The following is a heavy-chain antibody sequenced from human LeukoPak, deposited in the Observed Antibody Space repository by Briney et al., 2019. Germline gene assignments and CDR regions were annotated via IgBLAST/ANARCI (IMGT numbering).Heavy chain of an antibody. D-gene: IGHD3-10*01. CDR3: ARETRWFGEYYFDY. CDR2: ISAYNGNT. J-gene: IGHJ4*02. V-gene: IGHV1-18*01. Sequence: ASVKVSCKASGHTFTSYGTSWVRQAPGQGLEWMGWISAYNGNTNYAQKLQGRVTMTTATSTSTAYQELRSLKSDDTAVYYCARETRWFGEYYFDYWGQGTLVTVSS. CDR1: GHTFTSYG.